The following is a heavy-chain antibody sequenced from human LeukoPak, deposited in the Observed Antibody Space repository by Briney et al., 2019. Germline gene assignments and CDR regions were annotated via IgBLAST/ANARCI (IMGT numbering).Heavy chain of an antibody. CDR2: ISGSGGST. CDR1: GFTFSSYA. V-gene: IGHV3-23*01. CDR3: AKNRGDITSSRVGCDY. D-gene: IGHD2-15*01. J-gene: IGHJ4*02. Sequence: PGGSLRLSCAASGFTFSSYAMSWVRQAPGKGLEWVSAISGSGGSTYYADSVKGRFTISRDNSKNTLYLQMNSLRAEDTAVYYCAKNRGDITSSRVGCDYWGQGALVTVSS.